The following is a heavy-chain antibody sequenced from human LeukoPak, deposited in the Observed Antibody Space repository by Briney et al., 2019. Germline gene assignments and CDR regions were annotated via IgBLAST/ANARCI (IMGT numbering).Heavy chain of an antibody. Sequence: GGSLKLSCAASGFTFSGSATHWVRQASGKGLEWVGRIRSKANSYATAYAASVKGRFTISRDDSKSTAYLQMNSLKTEDTAVYYCTRGYCSGGSCYSYYYYGVDVWGKGTTVTVSS. CDR1: GFTFSGSA. V-gene: IGHV3-73*01. CDR3: TRGYCSGGSCYSYYYYGVDV. J-gene: IGHJ6*04. CDR2: IRSKANSYAT. D-gene: IGHD2-15*01.